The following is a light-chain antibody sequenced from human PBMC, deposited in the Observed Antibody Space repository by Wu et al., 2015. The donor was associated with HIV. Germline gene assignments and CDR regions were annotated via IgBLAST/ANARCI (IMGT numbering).Light chain of an antibody. V-gene: IGKV3-20*01. CDR1: QSVDSSS. Sequence: EIVLTQSPGTLSLSPGERATLSCRASQSVDSSSLAWYQQKPGQAPRLLIYAASRRATGIPDRFSGSGSGTDFTLTISRLEPEDFAVYTCQQYGSSRPYTFGQGTKLEIK. CDR3: QQYGSSRPYT. J-gene: IGKJ2*01. CDR2: AAS.